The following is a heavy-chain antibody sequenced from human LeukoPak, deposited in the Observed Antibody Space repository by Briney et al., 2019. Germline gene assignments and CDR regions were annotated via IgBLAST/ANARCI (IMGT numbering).Heavy chain of an antibody. CDR2: IIPIFGTA. CDR3: ASLGGGSTVITYLNY. D-gene: IGHD3-16*01. Sequence: SVKVSCKASRGTFSSYAINWVRQAPGQGLEWMGGIIPIFGTANYAQKFQGRVTITADESTSTAYMELSSLRSEDTAVYYCASLGGGSTVITYLNYWGQGTLVTVSS. V-gene: IGHV1-69*13. CDR1: RGTFSSYA. J-gene: IGHJ4*02.